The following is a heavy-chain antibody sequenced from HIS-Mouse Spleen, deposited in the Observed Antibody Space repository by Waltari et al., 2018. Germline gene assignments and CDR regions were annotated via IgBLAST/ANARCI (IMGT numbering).Heavy chain of an antibody. V-gene: IGHV1-2*02. J-gene: IGHJ2*01. Sequence: QVQLVQSGAEVKKPGASVKVSCKASGYTFTGYSMHWVRQAPGQGLEWMGWINPNSGGTNYAQKFQGRVTMTRDTSISTAYMELSRLRSDDTAVYYCAREIPYSSSWYDWYFDLWGRGTLVTVSS. CDR3: AREIPYSSSWYDWYFDL. CDR2: INPNSGGT. CDR1: GYTFTGYS. D-gene: IGHD6-13*01.